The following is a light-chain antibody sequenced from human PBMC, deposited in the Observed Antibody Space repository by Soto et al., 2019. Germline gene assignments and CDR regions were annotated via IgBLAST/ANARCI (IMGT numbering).Light chain of an antibody. CDR1: SSNIGRNT. J-gene: IGLJ1*01. CDR2: TND. V-gene: IGLV1-44*01. CDR3: AAWDDTSSFV. Sequence: QSVLTQPPSASGTPGQRVIISCSGGSSNIGRNTVNWYQHLPGTAPRLLIYTNDQRPSGVPDRFSGSKSGTSASLAISGLQSEDEADYYCAAWDDTSSFVFGTGTTLTVL.